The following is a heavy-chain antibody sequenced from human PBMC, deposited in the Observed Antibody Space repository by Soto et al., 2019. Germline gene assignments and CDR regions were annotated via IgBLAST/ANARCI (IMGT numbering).Heavy chain of an antibody. J-gene: IGHJ6*02. CDR2: ISGRGGST. V-gene: IGHV3-23*01. CDR3: ARYYCGSSGCYDYYGMDV. CDR1: GVIFSSYG. D-gene: IGHD2-2*01. Sequence: PGGSLRLSCAASGVIFSSYGMHWVRQAPDKGLEWVSAISGRGGSTYYADSVKGRFTISRDNSKNTLFLQMNSLRAEDTAVYYCARYYCGSSGCYDYYGMDVWGQGTTVTVSS.